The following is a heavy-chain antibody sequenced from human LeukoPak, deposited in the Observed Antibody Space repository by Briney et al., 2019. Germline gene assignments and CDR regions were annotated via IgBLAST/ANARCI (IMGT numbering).Heavy chain of an antibody. CDR1: SGSISSYDCY. CDR2: IYHSGTT. D-gene: IGHD1-26*01. V-gene: IGHV4-31*03. Sequence: SETLSLTCTVSSGSISSYDCYWTWIRQHPGKGLEWIGYIYHSGTTYYNPSLKSRVTISVDTSENQFSLKLTSVTAADSAMYYCARYSGNYRFFDYWGQGTLVTVSS. J-gene: IGHJ4*02. CDR3: ARYSGNYRFFDY.